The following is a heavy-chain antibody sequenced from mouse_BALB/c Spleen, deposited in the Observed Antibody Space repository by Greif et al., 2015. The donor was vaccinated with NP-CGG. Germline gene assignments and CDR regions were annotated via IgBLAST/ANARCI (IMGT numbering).Heavy chain of an antibody. CDR2: ISTYYGDA. Sequence: QVQLQQSGAELVRPGVSVKISCKGSGYTFTDYAMHWVKQSHAKSLEWIGVISTYYGDASYNQKFKGKATMTVDKSSSTAYMELARLTSEDSAIYYCARSTIPRYYAMDYWGQGTSATVSS. J-gene: IGHJ4*01. CDR1: GYTFTDYA. CDR3: ARSTIPRYYAMDY. V-gene: IGHV1S137*01. D-gene: IGHD2-1*01.